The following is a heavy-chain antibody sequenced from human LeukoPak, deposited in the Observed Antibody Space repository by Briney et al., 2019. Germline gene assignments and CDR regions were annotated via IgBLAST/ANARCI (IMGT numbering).Heavy chain of an antibody. V-gene: IGHV3-73*01. D-gene: IGHD1-26*01. CDR3: TLPGGRYCGGDYNYYYGMAV. CDR1: GFTFSGSA. Sequence: GGSLRLSCAASGFTFSGSAMHWVRQASGKGLEWVGRIRSKANSYATAYAASVKGRFTISRDDSKNTAYLQMNSLKTEDTAVYYCTLPGGRYCGGDYNYYYGMAVWGQGTTITVSS. J-gene: IGHJ6*02. CDR2: IRSKANSYAT.